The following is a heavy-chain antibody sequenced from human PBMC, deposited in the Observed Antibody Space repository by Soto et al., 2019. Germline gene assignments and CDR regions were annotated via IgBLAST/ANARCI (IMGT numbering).Heavy chain of an antibody. CDR1: GFTFSSYD. J-gene: IGHJ4*02. CDR3: ARASYDSSGYHFDY. CDR2: IGTAGDT. D-gene: IGHD3-22*01. Sequence: GGSLRLSCAASGFTFSSYDMHWVRQATGKGLEWVSAIGTAGDTYYPGSVKGRFAISRGNAKNSLYLQMNSLRAGDTAVYYCARASYDSSGYHFDYWGQGTLVTVSS. V-gene: IGHV3-13*01.